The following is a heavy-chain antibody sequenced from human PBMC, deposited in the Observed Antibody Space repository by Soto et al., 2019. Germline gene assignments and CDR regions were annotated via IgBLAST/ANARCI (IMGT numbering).Heavy chain of an antibody. CDR1: GYSFTSYW. CDR3: GLTLRYCSGGSCYSSLFDP. CDR2: IYPGDSDT. V-gene: IGHV5-51*01. J-gene: IGHJ5*02. D-gene: IGHD2-15*01. Sequence: GESLKISCKGSGYSFTSYWIGWVRQMPGKGLEWMGIIYPGDSDTRYSPSFQGQVTISADKSISTAYLQWSSLKASDTAMYYCGLTLRYCSGGSCYSSLFDPWGQGTLVTVSS.